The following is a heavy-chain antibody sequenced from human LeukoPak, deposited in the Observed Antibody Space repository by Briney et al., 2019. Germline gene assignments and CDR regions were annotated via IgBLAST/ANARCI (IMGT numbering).Heavy chain of an antibody. CDR1: GGSISSSSYY. V-gene: IGHV4-39*07. Sequence: PSETLSLTCTVSGGSISSSSYYWGWIRQPPGKGLEWIGSIYYSGSTYYNPSLKSRVTISVDTSKNQFSLKLSSVTAADTAVYYCAEIAAAGTYFDYWGQGTLVTVSS. CDR3: AEIAAAGTYFDY. CDR2: IYYSGST. J-gene: IGHJ4*02. D-gene: IGHD6-13*01.